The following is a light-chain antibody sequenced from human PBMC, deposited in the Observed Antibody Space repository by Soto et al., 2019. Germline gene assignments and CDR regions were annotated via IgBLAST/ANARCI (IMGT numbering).Light chain of an antibody. CDR1: QSISSW. CDR3: QQYNTYST. Sequence: DIQMTQSPSTLSASVGDRVTITCRASQSISSWLAWYQQKPGKAPKLLIYKASTLESGVPSKFSGSGSGTEFTLTISSLQPDDFANYYCQQYNTYSTFGRGTKVDIK. J-gene: IGKJ3*01. V-gene: IGKV1-5*03. CDR2: KAS.